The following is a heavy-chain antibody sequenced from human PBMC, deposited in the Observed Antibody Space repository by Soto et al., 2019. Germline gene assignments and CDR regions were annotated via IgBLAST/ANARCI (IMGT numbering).Heavy chain of an antibody. J-gene: IGHJ4*02. V-gene: IGHV1-24*01. Sequence: ASVKVSCKVSGNTLTGLPMHWVRQAPGKGLEWMGSLDPEEGERIFAQRFQGRVTMTEDTSTDTAYMELSSLKSEDTAVDYCAAGVTTFDYWGQGTLVTVS. CDR3: AAGVTTFDY. CDR2: LDPEEGER. D-gene: IGHD4-17*01. CDR1: GNTLTGLP.